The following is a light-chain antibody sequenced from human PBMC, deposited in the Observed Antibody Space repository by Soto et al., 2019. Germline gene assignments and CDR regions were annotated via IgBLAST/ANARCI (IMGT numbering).Light chain of an antibody. Sequence: QSVLTQPPSVSGAPGQRVTISCTGSSSNSGAGYDVHWYQQLPGTAPKLLIYGTTVRSSGVPDRFSGSRSGTSPSLAITGLQAEDEAVYYCQSYDRSLSGWVFGGGTKLTVL. CDR1: SSNSGAGYD. CDR2: GTT. CDR3: QSYDRSLSGWV. J-gene: IGLJ3*02. V-gene: IGLV1-40*01.